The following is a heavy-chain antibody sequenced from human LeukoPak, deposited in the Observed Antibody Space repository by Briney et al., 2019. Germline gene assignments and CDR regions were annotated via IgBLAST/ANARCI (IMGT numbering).Heavy chain of an antibody. D-gene: IGHD6-13*01. V-gene: IGHV1-18*01. CDR2: ISAYNGNT. CDR1: GYTFTSYG. Sequence: ASVKVSCKASGYTFTSYGISWVRQAPGQGLEWMGWISAYNGNTNYAQKLQGRVTMTTDTSTSTAYMELSCLRSEGTAVYYCARRGSSWGYYYYMDVWGKGTTVTVSS. J-gene: IGHJ6*03. CDR3: ARRGSSWGYYYYMDV.